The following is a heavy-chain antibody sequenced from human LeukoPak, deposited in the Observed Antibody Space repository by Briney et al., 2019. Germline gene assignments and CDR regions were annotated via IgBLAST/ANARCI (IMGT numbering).Heavy chain of an antibody. Sequence: ASVKVSCKASGYDFINYGISWVRQAPGQGLEWMGWRSTYNGNTDYKLQGRVTMTTDTSTSTAYMEVRSLRSDDTAVYYCARGGPFPSGSSSREYYLDYWGQGTLVTVSS. CDR3: ARGGPFPSGSSSREYYLDY. V-gene: IGHV1-18*01. CDR2: RSTYNGNT. D-gene: IGHD6-6*01. CDR1: GYDFINYG. J-gene: IGHJ4*02.